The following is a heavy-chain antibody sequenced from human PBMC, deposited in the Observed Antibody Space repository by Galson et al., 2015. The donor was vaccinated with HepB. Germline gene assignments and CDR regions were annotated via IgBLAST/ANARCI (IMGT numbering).Heavy chain of an antibody. J-gene: IGHJ4*02. CDR2: INPSGGST. V-gene: IGHV1-46*01. D-gene: IGHD3-10*01. CDR3: ARQPMVRGVVDY. CDR1: GYTFTSYY. Sequence: SVKVSCKASGYTFTSYYMHWVRQAPGQGLEWMGIINPSGGSTSYAQKFQGRVTMTRDTSTSTVYLQWSSLKASDTAMYYCARQPMVRGVVDYWGQGTLVTVSS.